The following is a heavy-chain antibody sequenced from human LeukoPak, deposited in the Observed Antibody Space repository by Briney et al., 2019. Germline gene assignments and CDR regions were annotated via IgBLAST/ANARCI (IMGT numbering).Heavy chain of an antibody. CDR3: ASGRGVYGGNFYNWFDP. V-gene: IGHV1-58*02. J-gene: IGHJ5*02. CDR1: GFTFTSSA. Sequence: TSVKVSCKASGFTFTSSAMQWVRQARGQRLEWIGWIVVGSGNTNYAQKFQERVTMTRDTSISTAYMELSSLTSDDTAVYYCASGRGVYGGNFYNWFDPWGQGTLVTVSS. D-gene: IGHD3-10*01. CDR2: IVVGSGNT.